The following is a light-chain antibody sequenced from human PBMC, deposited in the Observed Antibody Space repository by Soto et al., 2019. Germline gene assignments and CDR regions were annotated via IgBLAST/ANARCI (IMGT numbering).Light chain of an antibody. Sequence: DIQMTQSPSSLSASVGDRVTITFQASQDITNSLNWYQQKPGKAPKLLIYDASNLEPGVPSRCSGGGCGTELSVRIRRRQPEDIVTYSCQKYGNFPFTFDPGMKVGIK. V-gene: IGKV1-33*01. CDR3: QKYGNFPFT. J-gene: IGKJ3*01. CDR2: DAS. CDR1: QDITNS.